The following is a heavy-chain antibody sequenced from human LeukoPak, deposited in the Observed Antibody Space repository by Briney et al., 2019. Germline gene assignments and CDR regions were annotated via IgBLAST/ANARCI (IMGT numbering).Heavy chain of an antibody. CDR2: IYYSGST. CDR3: ARRFRRTGRWIDAFDI. CDR1: GGSISSTSYY. D-gene: IGHD1-1*01. V-gene: IGHV4-39*01. J-gene: IGHJ3*02. Sequence: SETLSLTCTVSGGSISSTSYYWGWIRQPPGKGLEWIGKIYYSGSTDYNPSLKSRVTISVDTSKNQFSLKLSSATAADTAIYYCARRFRRTGRWIDAFDIWGQGTMVTVSS.